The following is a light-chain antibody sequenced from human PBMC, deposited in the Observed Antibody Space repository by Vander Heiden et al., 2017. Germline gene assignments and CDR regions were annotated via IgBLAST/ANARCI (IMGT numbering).Light chain of an antibody. Sequence: QSALTQPASVSGCPGQSITISCTGTSNDVGGYDYVSWYQQHPGKAPKLMIYDVSDRPSGVSNRFSGSKSGNTASLTISGLQAEDEAHYYCCSYTSSSTLVFGGGTKLTVL. J-gene: IGLJ2*01. CDR2: DVS. CDR3: CSYTSSSTLV. CDR1: SNDVGGYDY. V-gene: IGLV2-14*01.